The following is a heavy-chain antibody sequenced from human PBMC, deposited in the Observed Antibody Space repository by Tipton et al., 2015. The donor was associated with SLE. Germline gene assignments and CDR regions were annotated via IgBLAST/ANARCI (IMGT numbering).Heavy chain of an antibody. CDR3: ASRATFGGPDY. Sequence: TLSLTCAVSGGSLSIRTYYWGWIRQPPGKGLEWVGCIYYSGSTYYNPSLKSPVTLSVETSKKQFSLKLSSVTAADTGVYYCASRATFGGPDYWGQGTLVTVSS. J-gene: IGHJ4*02. V-gene: IGHV4-39*01. CDR1: GGSLSIRTYY. CDR2: IYYSGST. D-gene: IGHD3-3*01.